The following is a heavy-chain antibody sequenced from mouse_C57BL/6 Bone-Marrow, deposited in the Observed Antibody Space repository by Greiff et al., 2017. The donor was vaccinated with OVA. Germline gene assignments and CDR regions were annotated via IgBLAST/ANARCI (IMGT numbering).Heavy chain of an antibody. V-gene: IGHV5-16*01. CDR1: GFTFSDYY. J-gene: IGHJ1*03. D-gene: IGHD2-10*02. CDR3: ARDLPSGWYFDV. CDR2: INYDGSST. Sequence: EVHLVESEGGLVQPGSSMKLSCTASGFTFSDYYMAWVRQVPEKGLEWVANINYDGSSTYYLDSLKSRFIISRDNAKNILYLQMSSLKSEDTATYYCARDLPSGWYFDVWGTGTTVTVSS.